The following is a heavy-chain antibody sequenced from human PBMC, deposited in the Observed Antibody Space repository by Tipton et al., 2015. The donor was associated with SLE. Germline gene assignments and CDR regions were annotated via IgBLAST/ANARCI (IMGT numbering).Heavy chain of an antibody. CDR1: GYSISSGNY. CDR2: IYHSGST. D-gene: IGHD6-13*01. V-gene: IGHV4-38-2*01. Sequence: TLSLTCAVSGYSISSGNYWGWIRQPPGKGLEWIGSIYHSGSTYYNPPLKSRVTISVDTSKNQFSLKLSSVTAADTAVYYCARVVAAADYWGQGTLVTVSS. J-gene: IGHJ4*02. CDR3: ARVVAAADY.